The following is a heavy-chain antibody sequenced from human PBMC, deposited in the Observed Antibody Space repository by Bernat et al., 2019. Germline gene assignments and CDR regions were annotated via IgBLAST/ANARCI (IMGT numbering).Heavy chain of an antibody. CDR1: GGSISSYY. D-gene: IGHD4-17*01. J-gene: IGHJ4*02. CDR2: IYYSGST. V-gene: IGHV4-59*08. CDR3: ARHVLYGDYYFDY. Sequence: QVQLQESGPGLVKPSETLSLTCTVSGGSISSYYWSWIRQPPGKGLEWIGYIYYSGSTNYNPSLKSRVTISVDTSKNQFSLKLSSVTAADTAVYYCARHVLYGDYYFDYWGQGTLVTVSS.